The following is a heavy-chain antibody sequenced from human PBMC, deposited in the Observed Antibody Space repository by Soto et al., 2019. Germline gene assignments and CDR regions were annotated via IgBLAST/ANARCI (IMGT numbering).Heavy chain of an antibody. V-gene: IGHV3-23*01. J-gene: IGHJ4*02. CDR3: AKELGYCSGGSCYDSFDY. D-gene: IGHD2-15*01. Sequence: GGSLRLSCAASGFTFSSYAMSWVRQAPGKGLEWVSAISGSGGSTYYADSVKGRFTISRDNSKNTLYLQMNSLRAEDTAVYYCAKELGYCSGGSCYDSFDYWGQGTLVTVSS. CDR1: GFTFSSYA. CDR2: ISGSGGST.